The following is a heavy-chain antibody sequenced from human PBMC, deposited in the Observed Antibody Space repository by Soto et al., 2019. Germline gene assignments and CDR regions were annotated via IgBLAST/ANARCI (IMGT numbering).Heavy chain of an antibody. D-gene: IGHD1-1*01. J-gene: IGHJ6*01. Sequence: QVQLQESGSGLVKPSQSLSLTCTVSGVSLNTADTWWSWIRQSPGKGLEFIGYYHSGGSTYYDASFRRRLIISADTSNSQFSLKLSSVTVADTAVYICVRSRQMESGNDYGLDVWGQGTKVTVSS. CDR2: YHSGGST. V-gene: IGHV4-30-4*01. CDR1: GVSLNTADTW. CDR3: VRSRQMESGNDYGLDV.